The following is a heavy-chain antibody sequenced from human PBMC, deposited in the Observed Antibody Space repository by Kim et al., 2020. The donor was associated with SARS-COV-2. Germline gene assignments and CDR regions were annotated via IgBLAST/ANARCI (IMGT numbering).Heavy chain of an antibody. V-gene: IGHV1-2*06. D-gene: IGHD3-22*01. J-gene: IGHJ4*02. CDR1: GYTFTGYY. Sequence: ASVKVSCKASGYTFTGYYMHWVRQAPGQGLEWMGRINPNSGGTNYAQKFQGRVTMTRDTSISTAYMELSRLRSDDTAVYYCARDKKRRDYYDSSGYYYLDYWGQGTLVTVSS. CDR2: INPNSGGT. CDR3: ARDKKRRDYYDSSGYYYLDY.